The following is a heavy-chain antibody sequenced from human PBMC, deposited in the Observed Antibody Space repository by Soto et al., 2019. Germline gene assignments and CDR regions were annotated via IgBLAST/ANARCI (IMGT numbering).Heavy chain of an antibody. J-gene: IGHJ4*02. CDR1: GYTFTSYG. V-gene: IGHV1-18*01. D-gene: IGHD3-22*01. Sequence: ASVKVSCKASGYTFTSYGISWVRQAPGQGLEWMGWISAYNGNTNYAQKLQGRVTMTTDTSTSTAYMELRSLRSDDTAVYYCARTQYYYDSGGYLDWGQGTLVTVSS. CDR2: ISAYNGNT. CDR3: ARTQYYYDSGGYLD.